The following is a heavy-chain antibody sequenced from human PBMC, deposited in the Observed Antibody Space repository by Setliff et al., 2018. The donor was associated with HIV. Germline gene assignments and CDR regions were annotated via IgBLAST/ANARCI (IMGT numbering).Heavy chain of an antibody. CDR2: IYTSGST. V-gene: IGHV4-4*08. Sequence: SETLSLTCTVSGGSISSYSWSWIRQPPGKGLEWIGYIYTSGSTNYNPSLKSRVTISVDTSENQFSLKLTSVTATDTAMYFCARDATSEGYMDVWGKGTTVTVSS. J-gene: IGHJ6*03. CDR1: GGSISSYS. CDR3: ARDATSEGYMDV.